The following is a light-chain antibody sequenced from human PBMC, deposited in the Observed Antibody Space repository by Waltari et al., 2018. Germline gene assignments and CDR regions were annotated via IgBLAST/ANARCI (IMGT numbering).Light chain of an antibody. J-gene: IGKJ4*01. CDR3: QQRSRWPLT. Sequence: EIVLTQSPATLSLSLGYLATLSCRASQSIDLYLAWYQQRPGQAPRLLISDASYRATGIPARFRGSGSGTDFTLTISSLEPEDFAVYSCQQRSRWPLTFGGGTKVEL. CDR1: QSIDLY. CDR2: DAS. V-gene: IGKV3-11*01.